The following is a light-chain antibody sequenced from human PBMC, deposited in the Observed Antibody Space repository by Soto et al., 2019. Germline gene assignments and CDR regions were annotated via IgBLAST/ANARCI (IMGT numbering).Light chain of an antibody. Sequence: ENVLTQSPGTLSLSPGERATLSCRYRQSVSSSYLAWYQQKHVQAPRLIIYGASSRANGIPDRFSGSGSGTDVTITISRLETEDLAGYYCQQYGSSPKTFGLGTKVEIK. CDR1: QSVSSSY. CDR3: QQYGSSPKT. CDR2: GAS. V-gene: IGKV3-20*01. J-gene: IGKJ1*01.